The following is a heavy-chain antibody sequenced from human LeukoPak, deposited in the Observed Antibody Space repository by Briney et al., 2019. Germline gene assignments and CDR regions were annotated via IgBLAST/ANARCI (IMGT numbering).Heavy chain of an antibody. CDR3: TRDSSGWIDYFYFYYMDV. CDR2: IRTKAYGGTT. CDR1: GFTFGDYP. Sequence: GGSLRLSCITSGFTFGDYPMSWVRQAPGKGLEWVGFIRTKAYGGTTEYAASVKGRFTISRDDSKSIAYLQMNSLKTEDTAVYYCTRDSSGWIDYFYFYYMDVWGKGTTVTVSS. V-gene: IGHV3-49*04. J-gene: IGHJ6*03. D-gene: IGHD6-19*01.